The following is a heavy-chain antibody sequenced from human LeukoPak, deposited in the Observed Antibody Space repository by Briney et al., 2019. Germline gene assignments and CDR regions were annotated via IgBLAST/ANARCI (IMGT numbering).Heavy chain of an antibody. CDR1: GFTFDDCA. J-gene: IGHJ4*02. D-gene: IGHD3-10*01. CDR3: AKSGHYYGSGSYLGQN. CDR2: ISWNSGSI. V-gene: IGHV3-9*01. Sequence: GGSLRLSCAASGFTFDDCAMHWVRQAPGKGLEWVSGISWNSGSIGYADSVKGRFTISRDNAKNSLYLQMNSLRAEDTALYYCAKSGHYYGSGSYLGQNWGQGTLVTVSS.